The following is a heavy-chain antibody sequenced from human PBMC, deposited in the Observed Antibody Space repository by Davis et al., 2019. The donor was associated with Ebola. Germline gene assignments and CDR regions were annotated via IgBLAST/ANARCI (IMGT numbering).Heavy chain of an antibody. V-gene: IGHV1-69*13. D-gene: IGHD2-2*01. Sequence: SVKVSCKASGGTFNTNTFTWVRQAPGQGLEWMGGIIPVFAQAKYAPKFQGRVTMTADESTSTVYMELTRLTSEDTAVYYCARGGDIVVVPAAMGFVGDYYGMDVWGKGTTVTVSS. CDR1: GGTFNTNT. J-gene: IGHJ6*04. CDR2: IIPVFAQA. CDR3: ARGGDIVVVPAAMGFVGDYYGMDV.